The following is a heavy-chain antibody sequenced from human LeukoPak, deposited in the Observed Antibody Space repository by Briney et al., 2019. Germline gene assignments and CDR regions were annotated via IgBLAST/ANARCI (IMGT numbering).Heavy chain of an antibody. J-gene: IGHJ4*02. D-gene: IGHD5-18*01. Sequence: TGGSLRLSCAASGFTFSSYSMNWVRQAPGKGLEWVANIKQDGSEKYYVDSVKGRFTISRDNAKNSLYLQMNSLRAEDTAVYYCANVDTAMVRWGQGTLVTVSS. CDR2: IKQDGSEK. V-gene: IGHV3-7*01. CDR3: ANVDTAMVR. CDR1: GFTFSSYS.